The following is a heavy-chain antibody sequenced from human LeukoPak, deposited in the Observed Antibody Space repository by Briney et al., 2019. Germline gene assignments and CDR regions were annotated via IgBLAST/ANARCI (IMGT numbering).Heavy chain of an antibody. V-gene: IGHV3-53*01. CDR2: IYSDNT. CDR3: ARYCSGGSCLSSGYYYYMDV. CDR1: GFTVSSNS. Sequence: GGSLRLSCTVSGFTVSSNSMSWVRQAPGKGLEWVSFIYSDNTHYSDSVKGRFTISRDNAKNSLYLQMNSLRAEDTAVYYCARYCSGGSCLSSGYYYYMDVWGKGTTVTISS. D-gene: IGHD2-15*01. J-gene: IGHJ6*03.